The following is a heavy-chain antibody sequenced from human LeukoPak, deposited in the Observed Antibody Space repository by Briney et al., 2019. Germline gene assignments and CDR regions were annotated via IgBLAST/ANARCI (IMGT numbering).Heavy chain of an antibody. CDR2: INHSGST. J-gene: IGHJ5*02. V-gene: IGHV4-34*01. CDR1: GGSFSGYY. D-gene: IGHD3-16*02. Sequence: SETLSLTCAVYGGSFSGYYRSWIRQPPGKGLEWIGEINHSGSTNYNPSLKSRVTISVDTSKNQFSLKLSSVTAADTAVYYCARDRDNYYDYVWGSYRNNWFDPWGQGTLVTVSS. CDR3: ARDRDNYYDYVWGSYRNNWFDP.